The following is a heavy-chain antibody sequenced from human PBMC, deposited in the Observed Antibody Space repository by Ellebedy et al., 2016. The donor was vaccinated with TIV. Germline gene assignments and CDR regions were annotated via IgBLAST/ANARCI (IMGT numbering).Heavy chain of an antibody. J-gene: IGHJ4*02. CDR2: ISSSGGTT. CDR1: GFTFSSYA. CDR3: AKGGHDCSSTSCYYY. D-gene: IGHD2-2*01. Sequence: GGSLRLSCAASGFTFSSYAMSWVRQAPGKGLEWVSAISSSGGTTYYADSVKGRFTISRDNSKNTVYLQMNSLRAEDTAVYYCAKGGHDCSSTSCYYYWGQGTLVTVSS. V-gene: IGHV3-23*01.